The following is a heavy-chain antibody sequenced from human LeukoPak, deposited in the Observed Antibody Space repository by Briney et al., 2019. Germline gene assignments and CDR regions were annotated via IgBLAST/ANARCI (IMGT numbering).Heavy chain of an antibody. CDR2: INPNSGGT. J-gene: IGHJ4*02. Sequence: ASVKVSCKASGYTFTGYYMHWVRQAPGQGLEWMGWINPNSGGTNYAQKFRGRVTMTRDTSISTAYMELSRLRSDDTAVYYCATLPDTAMVFFDYWGQGTLVTVSS. CDR1: GYTFTGYY. V-gene: IGHV1-2*02. D-gene: IGHD5-18*01. CDR3: ATLPDTAMVFFDY.